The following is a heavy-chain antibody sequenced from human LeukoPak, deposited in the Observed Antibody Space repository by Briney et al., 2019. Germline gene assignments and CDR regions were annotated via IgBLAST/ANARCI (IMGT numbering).Heavy chain of an antibody. CDR3: ARDRYYDFWSGYYLY. Sequence: SETLSLTCTVSGGSISSYYWSWIRQPPGKGLEWIGYIYYSGSTNYNPSLKGRVTISVDTSKNQFSLKLSSVTAADTAVNYCARDRYYDFWSGYYLYWGQGTLVTVSS. D-gene: IGHD3-3*01. CDR1: GGSISSYY. J-gene: IGHJ4*02. CDR2: IYYSGST. V-gene: IGHV4-59*01.